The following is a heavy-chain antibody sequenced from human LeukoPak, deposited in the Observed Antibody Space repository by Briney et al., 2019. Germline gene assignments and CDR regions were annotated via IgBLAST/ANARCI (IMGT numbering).Heavy chain of an antibody. V-gene: IGHV4-59*08. D-gene: IGHD2-2*01. CDR1: GGSISSYY. CDR3: ARSGYCSSTSCYGAPYYYYGMDV. CDR2: IYYSGST. Sequence: SETLSLTCTVSGGSISSYYWSWIRQPPGEGLEWIGYIYYSGSTNYNPSLKSRVTISVDTSKNQFSLKLSSVTAADTAVYYCARSGYCSSTSCYGAPYYYYGMDVWGQGTTVTVSS. J-gene: IGHJ6*02.